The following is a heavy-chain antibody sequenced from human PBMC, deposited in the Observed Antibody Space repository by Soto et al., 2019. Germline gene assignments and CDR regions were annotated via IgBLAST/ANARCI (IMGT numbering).Heavy chain of an antibody. D-gene: IGHD2-2*01. CDR2: INPNSGGT. J-gene: IGHJ6*02. CDR1: GYTFTGYY. Sequence: ASVKVSCKASGYTFTGYYMHWVRQAPGQGLEWMGWINPNSGGTNYAQKFQGWVTMTRETSISTAYMELSRLRSDDTAVYYCARAICSSTSCYVVGEDYYYYGMDVWGQGTTVTVSS. CDR3: ARAICSSTSCYVVGEDYYYYGMDV. V-gene: IGHV1-2*04.